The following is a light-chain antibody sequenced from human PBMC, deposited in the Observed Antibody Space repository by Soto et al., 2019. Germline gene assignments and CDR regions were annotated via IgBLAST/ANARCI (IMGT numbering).Light chain of an antibody. Sequence: DIVITQSPSTLSVSPGERATLSFRASQSISSNLAWYQQKPGQAPRLLMFRTSSRATGFPARFSGSGSGTEFNLTISSLQSEDFGVYYCQQYNNWTRATFGGGTKVDIK. CDR2: RTS. J-gene: IGKJ4*01. CDR1: QSISSN. V-gene: IGKV3-15*01. CDR3: QQYNNWTRAT.